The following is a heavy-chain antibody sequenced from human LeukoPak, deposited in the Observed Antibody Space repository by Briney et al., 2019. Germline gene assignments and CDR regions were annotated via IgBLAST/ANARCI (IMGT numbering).Heavy chain of an antibody. CDR2: IYSSGTT. D-gene: IGHD6-13*01. CDR3: ARSYSSPRRYDTDY. V-gene: IGHV4-39*07. Sequence: SETLSLTCTVSGGSISSSNYYWGWIRQPPGRGLEYIGSIYSSGTTYYHTSLKSGVTISVATFNNPFSLKLSSVTAADTAVYFCARSYSSPRRYDTDYWGQGTLVTVSS. CDR1: GGSISSSNYY. J-gene: IGHJ4*02.